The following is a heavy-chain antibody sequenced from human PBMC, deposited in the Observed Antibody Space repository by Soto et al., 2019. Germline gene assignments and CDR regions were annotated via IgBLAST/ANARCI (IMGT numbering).Heavy chain of an antibody. D-gene: IGHD2-2*01. CDR2: ISGSGGST. J-gene: IGHJ4*02. CDR1: GFTFSSYA. V-gene: IGHV3-23*01. CDR3: AKRSIMAAMPWTYDY. Sequence: PGGSLRLSCAASGFTFSSYAMSWVRQAPGKGLEWVSAISGSGGSTYYADPVKGRFTISRDNSKNTLYLQMNSLRAEDTAVYYCAKRSIMAAMPWTYDYWGQGTLVTSPQ.